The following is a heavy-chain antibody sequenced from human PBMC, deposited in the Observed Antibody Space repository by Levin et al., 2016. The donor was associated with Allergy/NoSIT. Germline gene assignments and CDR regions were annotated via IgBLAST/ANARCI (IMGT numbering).Heavy chain of an antibody. V-gene: IGHV3-30*18. CDR2: ISYDGSNK. Sequence: GESLKISCVASGFSISSHGMHWVRQAPGKGLEWVAVISYDGSNKFYADSVKGRFTISRDNSKNTLYLQMNSLRGEDTAVYYCAKGDSNGRYYYFYSLDDWGQGTTVTVSS. CDR3: AKGDSNGRYYYFYSLDD. D-gene: IGHD4-11*01. J-gene: IGHJ6*02. CDR1: GFSISSHG.